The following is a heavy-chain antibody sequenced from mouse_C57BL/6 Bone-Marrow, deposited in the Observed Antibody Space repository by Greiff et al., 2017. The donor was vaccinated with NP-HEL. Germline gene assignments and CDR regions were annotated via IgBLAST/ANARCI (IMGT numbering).Heavy chain of an antibody. V-gene: IGHV5-6*01. Sequence: EVQGVESGGDLVKPGGSLKLSCAASGFTFSSYGMSWVRQTPDKRLEWVATISSGGSYTYYPDSVKGRFTISRDNAKNTLYLQMSSLKSEDTAMYYCARQGDDYDGAYWGQGTLVTVSA. J-gene: IGHJ3*01. CDR2: ISSGGSYT. CDR1: GFTFSSYG. CDR3: ARQGDDYDGAY. D-gene: IGHD2-4*01.